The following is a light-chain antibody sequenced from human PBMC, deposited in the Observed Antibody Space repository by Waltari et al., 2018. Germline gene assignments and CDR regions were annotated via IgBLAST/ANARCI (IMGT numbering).Light chain of an antibody. Sequence: QSVLTQPPSASGTPGQRVTLSCSGSTSNIGSNTVNWYQQIPGTAPKLLIYTNNQRPSGVPDRFSGSKSGTSASLAISGLQSEDEADYYCAAWDDSLSGPGFGGGTKVTVL. CDR2: TNN. J-gene: IGLJ3*02. CDR1: TSNIGSNT. CDR3: AAWDDSLSGPG. V-gene: IGLV1-44*01.